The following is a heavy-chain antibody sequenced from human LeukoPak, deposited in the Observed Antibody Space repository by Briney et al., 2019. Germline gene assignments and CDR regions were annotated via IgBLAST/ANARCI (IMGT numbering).Heavy chain of an antibody. CDR1: GGSISSYY. V-gene: IGHV4-4*07. D-gene: IGHD5-12*01. CDR2: IYTSGST. Sequence: PSEILSLTCTVSGGSISSYYWSWIRQPAGKGLEWIGRIYTSGSTNYNPSLKSRVTMSVDTSKNQFSLKLSSVTAADTAVYYCVGWLRSRYYYGMDVWGQGTTVTVSS. CDR3: VGWLRSRYYYGMDV. J-gene: IGHJ6*02.